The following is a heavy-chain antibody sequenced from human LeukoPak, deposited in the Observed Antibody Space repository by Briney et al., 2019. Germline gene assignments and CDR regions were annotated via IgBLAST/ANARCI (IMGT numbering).Heavy chain of an antibody. D-gene: IGHD3-10*01. Sequence: ASVKVSCXXSGXXFTSYGISWVRQAPGQGLEWMGWISAYNGNTNYAQKLQGRVTMTTDTSTSTAYMELRSLRSDDTAVYYCARDKAGVIITPGNFDYWGQGTLVTVSS. J-gene: IGHJ4*02. CDR2: ISAYNGNT. CDR3: ARDKAGVIITPGNFDY. V-gene: IGHV1-18*01. CDR1: GXXFTSYG.